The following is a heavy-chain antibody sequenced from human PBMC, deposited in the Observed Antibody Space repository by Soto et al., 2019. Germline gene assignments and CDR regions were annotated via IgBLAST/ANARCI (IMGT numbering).Heavy chain of an antibody. CDR2: ISGSGGST. CDR3: AKGKITFRGVIAPDAFDI. J-gene: IGHJ3*02. V-gene: IGHV3-23*01. D-gene: IGHD3-16*02. CDR1: GFTFSSYA. Sequence: GSLRLSCAASGFTFSSYAMSWVRQAPGKGLEWVSAISGSGGSTYYADSVKGRFTISRDNSKNTLYLQMNSLRAEDTAVYYCAKGKITFRGVIAPDAFDIWGQGTLVTVSS.